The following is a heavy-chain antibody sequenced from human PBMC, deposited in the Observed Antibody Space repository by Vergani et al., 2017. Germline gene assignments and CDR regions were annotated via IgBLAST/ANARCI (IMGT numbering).Heavy chain of an antibody. D-gene: IGHD2-15*01. J-gene: IGHJ4*02. CDR2: ISGSGGST. CDR3: ARDLAYCHEGSCAL. V-gene: IGHV3-23*04. CDR1: GFTFSSYA. Sequence: VQLVESEGGVVQPGRSLTLSCAASGFTFSSYAMSWVRQAPGKGLEWVSVISGSGGSTYYADSVKGRFTISRDNSNDALYLQMNSLRTDDTAVYYCARDLAYCHEGSCALWGQGSVVTVSS.